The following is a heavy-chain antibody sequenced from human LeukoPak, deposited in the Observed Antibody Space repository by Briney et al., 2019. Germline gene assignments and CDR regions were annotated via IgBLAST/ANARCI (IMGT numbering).Heavy chain of an antibody. CDR1: GFTFSSYW. V-gene: IGHV3-74*01. J-gene: IGHJ3*02. CDR3: AQLWFGELFEVDAFDI. Sequence: TGGSLRLSCVASGFTFSSYWMHWVRQDPRKGLVWVSRINGDGRNINYADSVRGRFTISRDNAKNTLYLQMNTLRVEDTAVYYCAQLWFGELFEVDAFDIWGQGTMVTVSS. D-gene: IGHD3-10*01. CDR2: INGDGRNI.